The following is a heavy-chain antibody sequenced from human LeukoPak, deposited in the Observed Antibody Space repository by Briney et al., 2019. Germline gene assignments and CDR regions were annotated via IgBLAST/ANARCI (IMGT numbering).Heavy chain of an antibody. Sequence: GESLRLSCAASGFTFSSYAMSWVRQAPGKGLEWVSAISGSGGSTYYADSVKGRFTISRDNSKNTLYLQMNSLRAEDTAVYYCAKGGTATVIYYYYYGIDVWGQGTTVTVSS. CDR2: ISGSGGST. D-gene: IGHD4-11*01. CDR3: AKGGTATVIYYYYYGIDV. V-gene: IGHV3-23*01. J-gene: IGHJ6*02. CDR1: GFTFSSYA.